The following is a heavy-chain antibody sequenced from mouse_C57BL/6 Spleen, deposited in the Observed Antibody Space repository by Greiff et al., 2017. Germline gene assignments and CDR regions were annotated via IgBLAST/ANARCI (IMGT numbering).Heavy chain of an antibody. CDR3: AERGVTTGVAGYFDV. V-gene: IGHV1-54*01. J-gene: IGHJ1*03. CDR1: GYAFTDYY. CDR2: INPGSGGT. Sequence: QVQLQQSGAELVRPGTSVKLSCKASGYAFTDYYIDWVKQRPGQGLEWIGLINPGSGGTNYNEKFKGKATLTADKSSSTAYMQLSSLTSEDSAVYFCAERGVTTGVAGYFDVWGTGTTVTVSS. D-gene: IGHD1-1*01.